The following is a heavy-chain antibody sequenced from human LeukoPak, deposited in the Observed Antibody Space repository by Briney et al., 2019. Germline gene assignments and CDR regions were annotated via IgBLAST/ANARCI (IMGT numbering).Heavy chain of an antibody. Sequence: SETLSLTCTVSGGSVTTYHWSWLRDPPGKGLEWLGYIYYSGSINYNPSLNSRVTISLDTSKNEFSLKLRSVTAADTAVYYCARYPGASGDSYYFDYWGQGTRVTVSS. V-gene: IGHV4-59*02. CDR1: GGSVTTYH. J-gene: IGHJ4*02. CDR2: IYYSGSI. CDR3: ARYPGASGDSYYFDY. D-gene: IGHD4-17*01.